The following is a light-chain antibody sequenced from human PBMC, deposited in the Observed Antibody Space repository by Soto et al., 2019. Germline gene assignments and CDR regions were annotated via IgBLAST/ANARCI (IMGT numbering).Light chain of an antibody. CDR2: DIS. CDR3: QQYITLPHT. Sequence: NVLTQSPGTLSLSPGERATLSCRASQSVTNNFFAWYQQKPGQAPRLLIYDISSRATGIPDRFSGSGSVTDFTLTISRLEPEDFVVYYCQQYITLPHTFGQGTNLEVK. J-gene: IGKJ2*01. V-gene: IGKV3-20*01. CDR1: QSVTNNF.